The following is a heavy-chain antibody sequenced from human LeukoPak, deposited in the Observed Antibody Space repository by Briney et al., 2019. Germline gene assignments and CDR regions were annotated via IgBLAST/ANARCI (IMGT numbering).Heavy chain of an antibody. J-gene: IGHJ4*02. CDR2: INHSGST. CDR1: GGSFSGYY. Sequence: SETLSLTCAVYGGSFSGYYWSWIRQPPGKGLEWIGEINHSGSTNYNPSLKSRVTISVDTSKNQFSLKLSSVTAADTAVYYCAREYSGYDSVFDYWGQGTLVTVSS. D-gene: IGHD5-12*01. CDR3: AREYSGYDSVFDY. V-gene: IGHV4-34*01.